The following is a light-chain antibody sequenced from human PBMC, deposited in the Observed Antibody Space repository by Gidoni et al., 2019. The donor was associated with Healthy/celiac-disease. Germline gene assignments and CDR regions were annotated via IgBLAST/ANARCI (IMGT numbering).Light chain of an antibody. CDR2: YDD. J-gene: IGLJ1*01. V-gene: IGLV3-21*04. CDR3: QVWDSINAHYV. CDR1: DTVNSG. Sequence: SSVLTLPPSVSVAPGKTATITCGKNDTVNSGVHWYQLKPGQAPVLVIYYDDDRPSGIPERFSGSNSGNMATLTISRVEAGDEADYYCQVWDSINAHYVFGSGTKVTVL.